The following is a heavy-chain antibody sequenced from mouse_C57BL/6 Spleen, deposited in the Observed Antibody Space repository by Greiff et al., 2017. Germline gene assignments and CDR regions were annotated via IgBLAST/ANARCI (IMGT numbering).Heavy chain of an antibody. J-gene: IGHJ3*01. CDR2: IDPENGDT. D-gene: IGHD1-1*01. CDR3: TTWYGRAAY. V-gene: IGHV14-4*01. CDR1: GFNIKDDY. Sequence: EVQRVESGAELVRPGASVKLSCTASGFNIKDDYMHWVKQRPEQGLEWIGWIDPENGDTEYASKFQGKATITADTSSNTAYLQLSSLTSEDTAVYYCTTWYGRAAYWGQGTLVTVSA.